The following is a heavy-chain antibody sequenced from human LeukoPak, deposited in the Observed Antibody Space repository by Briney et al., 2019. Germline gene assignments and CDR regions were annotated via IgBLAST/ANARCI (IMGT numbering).Heavy chain of an antibody. Sequence: SETLSLTCTVSGGSISSYYWSWIRQPPGKGLEWIGYIYYSGSTNYNPSLKSRVTISVDTSKNQFSLKLSSVTAADTAVYYCARDPLYYYDSSGYQGWYFDLWGRGTVVTVSS. D-gene: IGHD3-22*01. V-gene: IGHV4-59*01. CDR2: IYYSGST. CDR3: ARDPLYYYDSSGYQGWYFDL. J-gene: IGHJ2*01. CDR1: GGSISSYY.